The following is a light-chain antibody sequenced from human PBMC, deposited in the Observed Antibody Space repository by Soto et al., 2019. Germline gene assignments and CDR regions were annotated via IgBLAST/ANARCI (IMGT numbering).Light chain of an antibody. Sequence: QSVLTQPPSASGTPGQRVTISCSGSSSNIGSNTVNWYQQLPGPAPKLLIYSNNQRPSGVPDRFSGSKSGTSASLAISGLQSEDEADYYCAAWDDSLNGVVFGGGTQLTVL. CDR1: SSNIGSNT. J-gene: IGLJ2*01. CDR2: SNN. V-gene: IGLV1-44*01. CDR3: AAWDDSLNGVV.